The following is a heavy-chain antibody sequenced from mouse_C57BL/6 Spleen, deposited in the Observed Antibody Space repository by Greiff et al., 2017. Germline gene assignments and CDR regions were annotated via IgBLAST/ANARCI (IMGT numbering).Heavy chain of an antibody. V-gene: IGHV1-53*01. J-gene: IGHJ4*01. Sequence: VQLQQPGTELVKPGASVKLSCKASGYTFTSYWMHWVKQRPGQGLEWIGNINPSNGGTNYNEKFKSKATLTVDKSSSTAYMQLSSLTSEDSAVYYCARYSSGYVDAIDYWGQGTSVTVSS. CDR3: ARYSSGYVDAIDY. CDR2: INPSNGGT. D-gene: IGHD3-2*02. CDR1: GYTFTSYW.